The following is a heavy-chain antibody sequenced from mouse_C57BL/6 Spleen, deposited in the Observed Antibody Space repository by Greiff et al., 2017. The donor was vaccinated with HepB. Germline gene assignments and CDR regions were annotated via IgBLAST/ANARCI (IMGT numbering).Heavy chain of an antibody. CDR2: IYPGDCDT. V-gene: IGHV1-82*01. Sequence: QVQLKESGPELVKPGASVKISCKASGYAFSSSWMNWVKQRPGKGLEWIGRIYPGDCDTNYNGKLKGKATLSADKSSITAYLQLSSLTSEDSAVYFCAPLYYDCDWFAYGGQGTLVTVSA. CDR1: GYAFSSSW. J-gene: IGHJ3*01. D-gene: IGHD2-4*01. CDR3: APLYYDCDWFAY.